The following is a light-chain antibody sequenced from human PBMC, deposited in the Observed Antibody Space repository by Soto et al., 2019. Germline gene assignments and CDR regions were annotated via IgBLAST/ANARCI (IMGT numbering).Light chain of an antibody. CDR2: DAS. J-gene: IGKJ2*01. V-gene: IGKV1-5*01. CDR1: QSISNW. CDR3: QQYNSYSYT. Sequence: DIQMTQSPSTLSASVGDRVTITCRASQSISNWLAWYQQKPGRAPELLIYDASSLKSGVPSRFSGSGSGTDFPLTLSILQPDDFAFYYCQQYNSYSYTFGQGTKLEIK.